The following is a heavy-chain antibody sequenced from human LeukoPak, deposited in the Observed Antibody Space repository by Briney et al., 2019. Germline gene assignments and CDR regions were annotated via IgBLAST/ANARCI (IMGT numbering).Heavy chain of an antibody. CDR1: GGSVSSGSYY. V-gene: IGHV4-61*01. CDR3: ARAPYQLRWLQFKAFDI. J-gene: IGHJ3*02. Sequence: SETLSLTCTVSGGSVSSGSYYWSWIRQPPGKGLEWIGYIYYSGSTNYNPSLKSRVTISVDTSKNQFSLKLSSVTAAVTAVYYCARAPYQLRWLQFKAFDIWGQGTMVTVSS. D-gene: IGHD5-24*01. CDR2: IYYSGST.